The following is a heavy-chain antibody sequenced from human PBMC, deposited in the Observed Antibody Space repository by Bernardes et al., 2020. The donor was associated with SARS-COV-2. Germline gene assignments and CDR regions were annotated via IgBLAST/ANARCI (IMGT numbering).Heavy chain of an antibody. J-gene: IGHJ6*02. D-gene: IGHD6-13*01. Sequence: VSCKASGYGFTDYYVHWVRQAPGQGLEWMGWINPNDGDTHYTQKFQGWVTMTIDTSSRAAYMELRRLKSDDTAVYYCARATGMGYYYGLDVWRQGTTVTVSS. CDR3: ARATGMGYYYGLDV. V-gene: IGHV1-2*04. CDR2: INPNDGDT. CDR1: GYGFTDYY.